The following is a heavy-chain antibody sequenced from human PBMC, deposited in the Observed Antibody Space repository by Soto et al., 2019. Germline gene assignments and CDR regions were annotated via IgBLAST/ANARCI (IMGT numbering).Heavy chain of an antibody. V-gene: IGHV4-4*02. D-gene: IGHD1-7*01. CDR1: GGSISSSNW. CDR3: ARWAGTTRGYYGMDV. J-gene: IGHJ6*02. CDR2: IYHSGST. Sequence: PSETLSLTCAVSGGSISSSNWWSWVRQPPGKGLEWIGEIYHSGSTNYNPSLKSRVTISADKSKNQFSLKLSSVTAADTAVYYCARWAGTTRGYYGMDVWGQGTTVTVSS.